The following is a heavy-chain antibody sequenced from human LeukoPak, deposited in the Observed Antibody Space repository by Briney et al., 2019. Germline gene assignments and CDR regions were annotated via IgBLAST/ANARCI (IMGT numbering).Heavy chain of an antibody. CDR3: ARIGYSSSSFDY. D-gene: IGHD6-6*01. CDR1: GFTFSSYE. CDR2: ISSSGSTI. V-gene: IGHV3-48*03. Sequence: GGSLRLSCAASGFTFSSYEMNWVRQAPGKGLEWVSYISSSGSTIYYADSVKGRFTISRDNAKNSLYLQMNSLRAEDTAVYYCARIGYSSSSFDYWGQGTLVTVSS. J-gene: IGHJ4*02.